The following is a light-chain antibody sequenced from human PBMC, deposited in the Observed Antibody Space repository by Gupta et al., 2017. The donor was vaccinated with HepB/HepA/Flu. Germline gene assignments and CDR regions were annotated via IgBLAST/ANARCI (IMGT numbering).Light chain of an antibody. Sequence: DIVMTQSPDSLAVSLGERATINCKSSQSVLYSSNNENYLAWYQQKPGQPPKLLIYWASARESGVSDRFSGSGSGTDFTLTISSLQAEDAAVYYCHQYDSIPWTFGQGTKVEIK. CDR3: HQYDSIPWT. CDR1: QSVLYSSNNENY. J-gene: IGKJ1*01. V-gene: IGKV4-1*01. CDR2: WAS.